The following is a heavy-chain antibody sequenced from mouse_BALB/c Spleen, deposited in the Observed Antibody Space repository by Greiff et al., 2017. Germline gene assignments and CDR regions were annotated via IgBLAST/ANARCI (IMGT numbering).Heavy chain of an antibody. CDR1: GYSFTSYW. J-gene: IGHJ4*01. V-gene: IGHV1S126*01. D-gene: IGHD2-3*01. CDR2: IDPSDSET. CDR3: ARLGDGYYGAMDY. Sequence: VKLQESGPQLVRPGASVKISCKASGYSFTSYWMHWVKQRPGQGLEWIGMIDPSDSETRLNQKFKDKATLTVDKSSSTAYMQLSSPTSEDSAVDYCARLGDGYYGAMDYWGQGTSVTVSS.